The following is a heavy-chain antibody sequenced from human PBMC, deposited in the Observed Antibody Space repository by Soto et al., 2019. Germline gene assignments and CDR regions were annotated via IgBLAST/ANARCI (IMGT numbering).Heavy chain of an antibody. J-gene: IGHJ5*02. Sequence: PRLSCAASGFTFDDYAMPWVRQAPVKGLEWVSGISWNSGSIGYADSVKGRFTISRDNAKNSPYLQMNSLRAEDTALYYCAESAHDYSVRFDPWGQGPLVNVSS. D-gene: IGHD4-4*01. CDR2: ISWNSGSI. CDR1: GFTFDDYA. V-gene: IGHV3-9*01. CDR3: AESAHDYSVRFDP.